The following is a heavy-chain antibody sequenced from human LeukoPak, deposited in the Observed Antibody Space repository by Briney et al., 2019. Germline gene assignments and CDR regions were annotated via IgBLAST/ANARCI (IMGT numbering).Heavy chain of an antibody. J-gene: IGHJ5*02. CDR1: GFTFSSYS. D-gene: IGHD2-2*01. CDR3: ARGTIIVVVPAAYNWFDP. CDR2: ISSTNSYI. V-gene: IGHV3-21*01. Sequence: PGGSLRLSCAASGFTFSSYSMNWVRQAPGKGLGWVSSISSTNSYIYYADSVKGRFTISRDNAKNSLYLQMNSLRAEDTAVYYCARGTIIVVVPAAYNWFDPWGQGTLVTVSS.